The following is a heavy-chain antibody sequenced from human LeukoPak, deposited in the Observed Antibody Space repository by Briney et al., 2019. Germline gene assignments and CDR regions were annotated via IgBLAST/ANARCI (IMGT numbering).Heavy chain of an antibody. CDR1: GFTFSSYS. V-gene: IGHV3-21*01. Sequence: GGSLRLSCAASGFTFSSYSMNWVRQAPGKGLEWVSSISSSSSYIYYADSVKGRFTISRDNVKKTLYLQMNSLRAEDTAVYYCAREYGSGSYDYWGQGTLVTVSS. D-gene: IGHD3-10*01. CDR2: ISSSSSYI. J-gene: IGHJ4*02. CDR3: AREYGSGSYDY.